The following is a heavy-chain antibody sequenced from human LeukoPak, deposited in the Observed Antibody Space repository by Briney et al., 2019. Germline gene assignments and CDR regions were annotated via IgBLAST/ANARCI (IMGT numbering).Heavy chain of an antibody. V-gene: IGHV1-69*13. D-gene: IGHD2-2*01. CDR3: ARITPGYCSSTSCYPDDY. Sequence: SVKVSCKASGYSFTGYYMHWVRQAPGQGLEWMGGIIPIFGSSNYAQKFQGRVTITADESTTTAYMELSSLRSEDTAVYYCARITPGYCSSTSCYPDDYWGQGTLVTVSS. CDR2: IIPIFGSS. J-gene: IGHJ4*02. CDR1: GYSFTGYY.